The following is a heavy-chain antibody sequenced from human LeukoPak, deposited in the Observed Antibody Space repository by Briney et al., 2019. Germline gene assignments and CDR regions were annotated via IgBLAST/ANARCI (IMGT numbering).Heavy chain of an antibody. V-gene: IGHV1-69*04. CDR1: GGTFSSYA. D-gene: IGHD4-17*01. J-gene: IGHJ4*02. CDR3: ASVSSSSRLNYGDYTVLDY. Sequence: SSVQVSCKASGGTFSSYAISWVRQAPGQGLEWMGRIIPILGIANYAQKFQGRVTITADKSTSTAYMELSSLRSEDTAVYYCASVSSSSRLNYGDYTVLDYWGQGTLVTVSS. CDR2: IIPILGIA.